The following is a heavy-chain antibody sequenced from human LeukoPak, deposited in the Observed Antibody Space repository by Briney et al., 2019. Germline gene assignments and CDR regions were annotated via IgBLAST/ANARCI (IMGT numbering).Heavy chain of an antibody. J-gene: IGHJ4*02. D-gene: IGHD3-10*01. CDR3: AKDRGGYMVRGVVDY. Sequence: GGSLRLSCAASGFTFSSYAMSWVRQAPGKGLEWVSAISGSGGSAYYADSVKGRFTISIDNSKNTLYLQMNSLRAEDTAVYYCAKDRGGYMVRGVVDYWGQGTLVTVSS. V-gene: IGHV3-23*01. CDR2: ISGSGGSA. CDR1: GFTFSSYA.